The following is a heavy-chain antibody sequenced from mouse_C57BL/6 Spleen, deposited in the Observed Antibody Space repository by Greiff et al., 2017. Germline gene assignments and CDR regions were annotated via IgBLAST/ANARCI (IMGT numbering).Heavy chain of an antibody. Sequence: QVQLQQSGAELVKPGASVKISCKASGYAFSSYWMNWVKQRPGKGLEWIGQIYPGDGDTNYNGKLKGKATLTADKSSSTAYMQLSSLTSEDSAVYFCARDYDWYAMDYWGQGTSVTVSS. CDR1: GYAFSSYW. J-gene: IGHJ4*01. CDR3: ARDYDWYAMDY. V-gene: IGHV1-80*01. CDR2: IYPGDGDT. D-gene: IGHD2-4*01.